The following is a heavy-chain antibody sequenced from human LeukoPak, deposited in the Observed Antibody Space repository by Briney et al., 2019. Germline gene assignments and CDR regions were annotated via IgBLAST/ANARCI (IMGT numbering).Heavy chain of an antibody. CDR1: GFTFNDYA. CDR3: AELGITMIGGV. J-gene: IGHJ6*04. CDR2: LSWNSGTI. V-gene: IGHV3-9*01. D-gene: IGHD3-10*02. Sequence: VRSLSLSCAPSGFTFNDYAMYWVRQAPGKGLEWVSGLSWNSGTIGYADSVQGRFTISRDKAKNSLYLQMNSLRVEDTGFYYCAELGITMIGGVWGKGTTVTISS.